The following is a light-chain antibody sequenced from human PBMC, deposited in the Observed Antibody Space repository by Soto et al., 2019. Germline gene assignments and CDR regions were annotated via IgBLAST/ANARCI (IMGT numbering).Light chain of an antibody. J-gene: IGLJ1*01. Sequence: QSALTQPPSVSGSPGQSVTISCTGTSSDVGGYNYVAWYQQHPGKAPKVMIYDVSKRPSGVPDRFSGSKSGNTASLTISGLQAEDEADYYCCSNAGNLDVFGTGT. CDR1: SSDVGGYNY. CDR3: CSNAGNLDV. V-gene: IGLV2-11*01. CDR2: DVS.